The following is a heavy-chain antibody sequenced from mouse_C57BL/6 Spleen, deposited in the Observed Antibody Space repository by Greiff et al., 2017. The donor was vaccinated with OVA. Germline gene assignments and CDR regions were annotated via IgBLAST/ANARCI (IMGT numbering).Heavy chain of an antibody. J-gene: IGHJ2*01. V-gene: IGHV3-6*01. CDR2: ISYDGSN. CDR3: ARGNWDRGLY. D-gene: IGHD4-1*01. Sequence: EVQLQESGPGLVKPSQSLSLTCSVTGYSITSGYYWNWIRQLPGNKLEWMGYISYDGSNNYNPSLKNRISITRDTSKNQFFLKLNSVTTEDTSTYYCARGNWDRGLYWGQGTTLTVSS. CDR1: GYSITSGYY.